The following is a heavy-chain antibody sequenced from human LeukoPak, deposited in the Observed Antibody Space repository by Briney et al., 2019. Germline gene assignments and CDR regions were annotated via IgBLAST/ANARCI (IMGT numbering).Heavy chain of an antibody. J-gene: IGHJ4*02. Sequence: ASVKVSCKASGYTFTSYYMHWVRQAPGQGLEWMGIINPSGGSTSYAQKFQGRVTMTRDTSTSTVYMELSSLRSEDTAVYYCARDSGYSYGSLYYFDYWGQGTLVTVSS. CDR3: ARDSGYSYGSLYYFDY. CDR2: INPSGGST. D-gene: IGHD5-18*01. V-gene: IGHV1-46*01. CDR1: GYTFTSYY.